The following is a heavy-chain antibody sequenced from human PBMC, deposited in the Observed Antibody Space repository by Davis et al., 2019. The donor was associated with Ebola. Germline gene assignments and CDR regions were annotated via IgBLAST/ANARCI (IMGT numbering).Heavy chain of an antibody. J-gene: IGHJ4*02. CDR1: GFTFSSYA. CDR2: ISGSGGST. V-gene: IGHV3-23*01. CDR3: AKGVGVVLGPSYFDY. D-gene: IGHD3-3*01. Sequence: PGGSLRLSCAASGFTFSSYAMSWVRQAPGKGLEWVSAISGSGGSTYYADSVKGRFTISRDNSKNTLYLQMNSLRAEDTAVYYCAKGVGVVLGPSYFDYWGQGTLVTVSS.